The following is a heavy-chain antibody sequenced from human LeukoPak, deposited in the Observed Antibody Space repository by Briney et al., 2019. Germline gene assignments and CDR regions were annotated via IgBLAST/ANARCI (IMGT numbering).Heavy chain of an antibody. CDR3: AKDGGLWVSAHWGDS. J-gene: IGHJ4*02. D-gene: IGHD7-27*01. CDR2: ISYDGSYK. Sequence: PGGSLRLSCAASGFTFSSYALHWVRQAPGKGLEWVAVISYDGSYKYYADSVKGRFTISRDNSKNTLYLQMNSLRAEDTAVYYCAKDGGLWVSAHWGDSWGRGTLVTVSS. V-gene: IGHV3-30-3*01. CDR1: GFTFSSYA.